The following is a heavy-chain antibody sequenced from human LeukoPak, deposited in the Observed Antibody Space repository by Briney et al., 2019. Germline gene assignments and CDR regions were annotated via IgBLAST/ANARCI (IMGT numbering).Heavy chain of an antibody. D-gene: IGHD1-1*01. Sequence: ASVKVSCKPSGYTFTSYGISWVRQAPGQGLEWMGWINPNSGGTNYAQKFQGRVTMTRDTSISTAYMELSRLRSDDTAVYYCARGGAGALGPSYNWNDFDIWGQGTMVTVSS. V-gene: IGHV1-2*02. J-gene: IGHJ3*02. CDR1: GYTFTSYG. CDR2: INPNSGGT. CDR3: ARGGAGALGPSYNWNDFDI.